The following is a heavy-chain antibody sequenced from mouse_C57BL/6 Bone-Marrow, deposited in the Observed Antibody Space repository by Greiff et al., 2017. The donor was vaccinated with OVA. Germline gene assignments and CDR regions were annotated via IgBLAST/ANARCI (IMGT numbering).Heavy chain of an antibody. CDR3: AREGLPFMDY. CDR1: GFTFSDYY. Sequence: EVKVVESGGGLVQPGGSLKLSCAASGFTFSDYYMYWVRQTPEKRLEWVAYISNGGGSTYYPDTVKGRFTISRDNAKNTLYLQMSRLKSEDTAMYYCAREGLPFMDYWGQGTSVTVSS. D-gene: IGHD5-5*01. J-gene: IGHJ4*01. V-gene: IGHV5-12*01. CDR2: ISNGGGST.